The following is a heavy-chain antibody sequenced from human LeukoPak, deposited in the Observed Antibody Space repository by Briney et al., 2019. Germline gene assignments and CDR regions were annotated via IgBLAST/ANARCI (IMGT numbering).Heavy chain of an antibody. Sequence: SETLSLTCTVSGGAISSYYWSWIRQPAGKGLEWIGRIYTSGSTNYNPSLKSRVTMSVDTSKNQFSLKLSSVTAADTAVYYCARDREVYAIDEYYYYYMDVWGKGTTVTVSS. V-gene: IGHV4-4*07. CDR3: ARDREVYAIDEYYYYYMDV. CDR2: IYTSGST. J-gene: IGHJ6*03. CDR1: GGAISSYY. D-gene: IGHD2-8*01.